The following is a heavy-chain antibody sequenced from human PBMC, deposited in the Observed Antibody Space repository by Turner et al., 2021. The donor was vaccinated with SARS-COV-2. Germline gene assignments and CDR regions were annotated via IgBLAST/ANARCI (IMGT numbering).Heavy chain of an antibody. CDR2: NYYSGST. V-gene: IGHV4-31*03. D-gene: IGHD4-17*01. J-gene: IGHJ4*02. CDR3: ARDYGGNSNYFDY. Sequence: QVQLQESGPGLVQPSQPLSLTCTVSGGSISSGGYYWSWIRQHPGKGLEWIGYNYYSGSTYYNPSLKSRVTISVDTSKNQFSLKLSSVTAADTAVYYCARDYGGNSNYFDYWGQGTLVTVSS. CDR1: GGSISSGGYY.